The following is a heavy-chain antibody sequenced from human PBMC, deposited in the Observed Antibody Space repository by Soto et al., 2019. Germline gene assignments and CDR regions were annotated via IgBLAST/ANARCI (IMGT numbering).Heavy chain of an antibody. J-gene: IGHJ3*02. Sequence: QVQLQESGPGLVKPSQTLSLTCTVSGGSISSGGYYWSWIRQHPGKGLEWIGYIYYSGSTYYNPSLKRRVTISLDTSKNQFSLKLSSVTAADTAGYYCARDSGGGDSSGWGAFDIWGQGTMVTVSS. CDR2: IYYSGST. V-gene: IGHV4-31*03. CDR3: ARDSGGGDSSGWGAFDI. CDR1: GGSISSGGYY. D-gene: IGHD3-22*01.